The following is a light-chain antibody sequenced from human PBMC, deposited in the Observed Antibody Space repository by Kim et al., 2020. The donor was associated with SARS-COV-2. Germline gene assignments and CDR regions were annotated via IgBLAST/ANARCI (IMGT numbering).Light chain of an antibody. V-gene: IGKV1-27*01. J-gene: IGKJ2*01. Sequence: DIQMTQSPSSLSASVGDRVTISCRASQGITNYLAWYQQKPGKVPKLLIYGASNLQPGVPSRFSGSGSGTDFTLTISSLQPEDAATYYCQKYNNAPHTFGQGTKLEI. CDR3: QKYNNAPHT. CDR1: QGITNY. CDR2: GAS.